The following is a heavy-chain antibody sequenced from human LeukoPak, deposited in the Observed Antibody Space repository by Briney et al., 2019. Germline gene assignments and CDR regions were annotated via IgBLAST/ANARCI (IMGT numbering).Heavy chain of an antibody. Sequence: TGGSLRLSCAASGFTFSSYSMHWVRQAPGKGLEWFSSISRSSNYIFYADSVKGRFTISRDNAKNSLYLQMNSLRADDTAVYYCTTGDGVEDGYNEPFDYWGQGTLVTVSS. CDR2: ISRSSNYI. D-gene: IGHD5-24*01. CDR1: GFTFSSYS. V-gene: IGHV3-21*01. J-gene: IGHJ4*02. CDR3: TTGDGVEDGYNEPFDY.